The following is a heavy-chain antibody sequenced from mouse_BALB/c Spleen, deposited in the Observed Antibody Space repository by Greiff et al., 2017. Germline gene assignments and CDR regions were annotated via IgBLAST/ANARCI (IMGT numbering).Heavy chain of an antibody. CDR1: GFTFSSYG. CDR3: ARHENWDVDY. CDR2: ISSGGSYT. V-gene: IGHV5-6*01. Sequence: EVKLMESGGDLVKPGGSLKLSCAASGFTFSSYGMSWVRQTPDKRLEWVATISSGGSYTYYPDSVKGRFTISRDNAKNTLYLQMSSLKSEDTAMYYCARHENWDVDYWGQGTTLTVSS. J-gene: IGHJ2*01. D-gene: IGHD4-1*01.